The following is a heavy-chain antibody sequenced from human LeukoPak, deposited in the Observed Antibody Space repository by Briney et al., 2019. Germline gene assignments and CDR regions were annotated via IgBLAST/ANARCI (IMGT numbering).Heavy chain of an antibody. J-gene: IGHJ6*03. CDR2: TYYRSKWYN. D-gene: IGHD6-19*01. CDR3: ARAPGYSSGWWNYYYYYMDV. V-gene: IGHV6-1*01. CDR1: GDSVSSNSAA. Sequence: SQTLSLTCAISGDSVSSNSAAWHWIRQSPSRGLEWLGRTYYRSKWYNDYAVSVKSRITINPDTSKNQFSLQLNSVTPEDTAVYYCARAPGYSSGWWNYYYYYMDVWGKGTTVTISS.